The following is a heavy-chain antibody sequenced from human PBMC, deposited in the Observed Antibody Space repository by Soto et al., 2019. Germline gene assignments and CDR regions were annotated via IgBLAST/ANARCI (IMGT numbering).Heavy chain of an antibody. J-gene: IGHJ5*02. CDR2: TYYKSKWYN. CDR1: GDRISSKSAA. CDR3: ARGAYTVATESWLDP. D-gene: IGHD5-12*01. Sequence: SQTLSLTCAISGDRISSKSAAWNWIRQSPSRGLEWLGRTYYKSKWYNDYAVSVESRITINPDTSKNQFTLHLRSVTPEDTAVYYCARGAYTVATESWLDPWGQGTLVTGSS. V-gene: IGHV6-1*01.